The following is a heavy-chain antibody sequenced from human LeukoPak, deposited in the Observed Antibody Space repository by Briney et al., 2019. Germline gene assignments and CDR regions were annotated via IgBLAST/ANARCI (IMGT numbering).Heavy chain of an antibody. CDR2: IIPILGIA. Sequence: SVKLSCKASGGTFSSYAISWVRQAPGQGLEWMGRIIPILGIANYAQKFQGRVTITADKSTSTAYMELSSLRPEDTAVYYCARERVTMINRAFDIWGQGTMVTVSS. J-gene: IGHJ3*02. D-gene: IGHD3-22*01. V-gene: IGHV1-69*04. CDR3: ARERVTMINRAFDI. CDR1: GGTFSSYA.